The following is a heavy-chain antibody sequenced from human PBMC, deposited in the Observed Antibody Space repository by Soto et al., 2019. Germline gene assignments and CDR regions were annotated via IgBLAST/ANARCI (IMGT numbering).Heavy chain of an antibody. CDR3: ARDLPNSNPYYFDF. V-gene: IGHV4-59*12. CDR2: TYYSGTT. J-gene: IGHJ4*02. D-gene: IGHD4-4*01. Sequence: QSLSLTSAVDGGSISSNYWSWNRQLPGKGRKGIGYTYYSGTTNDNPSHKSRVTIAEDSSKNHFSLKLSFVTAATTAVYSCARDLPNSNPYYFDFWGQGTLVTVSS. CDR1: GGSISSNY.